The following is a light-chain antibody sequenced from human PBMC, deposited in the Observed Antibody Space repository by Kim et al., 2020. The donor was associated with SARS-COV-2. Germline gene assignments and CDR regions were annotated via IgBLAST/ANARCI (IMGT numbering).Light chain of an antibody. J-gene: IGKJ2*01. CDR2: GTS. CDR1: QTINTLY. Sequence: EIVLTQSPGTLSLSPGERATLSCRATQTINTLYLAWYQHKPSQSPRLLIHGTSNRATGIPDRFSGRGSGTYFTLTISRLEPDDFAMYYCQHYGGSPRYSFGQGTKVDIK. V-gene: IGKV3-20*01. CDR3: QHYGGSPRYS.